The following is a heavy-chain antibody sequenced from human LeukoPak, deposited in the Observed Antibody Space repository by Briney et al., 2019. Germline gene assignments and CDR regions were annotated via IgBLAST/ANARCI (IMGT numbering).Heavy chain of an antibody. CDR3: VKDLRGTAADASDS. J-gene: IGHJ4*02. Sequence: GGSLRLSCSASGFTFSSYAMHWVRQAPGRGLGYVSAISSNGAGTYYADSVKGRFIISRDNSRNTLHVQMSSLRAEDTAVYYCVKDLRGTAADASDSWGQGTLVTVSS. CDR1: GFTFSSYA. D-gene: IGHD5/OR15-5a*01. CDR2: ISSNGAGT. V-gene: IGHV3-64*05.